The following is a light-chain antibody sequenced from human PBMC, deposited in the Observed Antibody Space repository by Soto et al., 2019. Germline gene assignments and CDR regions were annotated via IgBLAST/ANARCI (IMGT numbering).Light chain of an antibody. CDR2: GAS. J-gene: IGKJ4*01. CDR1: QSVSSN. V-gene: IGKV3-15*01. CDR3: QQYNNWPLT. Sequence: EIVLTQSPATLSLSPGERATLSCRASQSVSSNLAWYQQKPGQAPGLLIYGASTRATGIPARFSGSGSGTEFTLTISSLQSEDFAFYYCQQYNNWPLTFGGGTQGGYQ.